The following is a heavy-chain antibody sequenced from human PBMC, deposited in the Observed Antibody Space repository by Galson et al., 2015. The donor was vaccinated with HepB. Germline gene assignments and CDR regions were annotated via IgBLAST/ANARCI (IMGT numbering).Heavy chain of an antibody. D-gene: IGHD2-2*02. CDR3: ASGHIVVVPAAIDY. J-gene: IGHJ4*02. CDR2: IYYSGST. Sequence: LSLTCTVSGGSISSGGYYWSWIRQHPGKGLEWIGYIYYSGSTYYNPSLKSRVTISVDTSKNQFSLKLSSVTAADTAVYYCASGHIVVVPAAIDYWGQGTLVTVSS. V-gene: IGHV4-31*03. CDR1: GGSISSGGYY.